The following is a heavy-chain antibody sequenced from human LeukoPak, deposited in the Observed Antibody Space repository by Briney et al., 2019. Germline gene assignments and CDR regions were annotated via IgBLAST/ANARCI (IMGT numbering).Heavy chain of an antibody. CDR1: GGSISSYY. D-gene: IGHD3-22*01. Sequence: SETLSLTCTVSGGSISSYYWSWIRQPPGKGLEWIGYIYYSGSTNYNPSLKSRVTISVDTSKNQFSLKLSSVTAADTAVYYCARGYYYDSSGYPTLDYWGQGTLATVSS. V-gene: IGHV4-59*01. CDR3: ARGYYYDSSGYPTLDY. CDR2: IYYSGST. J-gene: IGHJ4*02.